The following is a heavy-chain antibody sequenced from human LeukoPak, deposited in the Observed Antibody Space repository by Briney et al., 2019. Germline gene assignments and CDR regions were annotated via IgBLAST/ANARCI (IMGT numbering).Heavy chain of an antibody. J-gene: IGHJ3*02. Sequence: GGSLRLSCAASGFTFSSYAMSWVRQAPGKGLEWVSAISGSGGSTYYADSVKGRFTISRDNSKNTLYLQMNSLRAEDTAVYYCAKDLRSYCGSTSCYTMDAFDIWGQGTMVTVSS. CDR3: AKDLRSYCGSTSCYTMDAFDI. CDR1: GFTFSSYA. D-gene: IGHD2-2*02. V-gene: IGHV3-23*01. CDR2: ISGSGGST.